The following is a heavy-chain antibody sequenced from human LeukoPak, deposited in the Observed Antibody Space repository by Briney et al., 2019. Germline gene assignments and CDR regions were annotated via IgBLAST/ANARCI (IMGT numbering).Heavy chain of an antibody. CDR3: ARVDSSSWYLTLDYYGMDV. CDR2: ISAYNGNT. J-gene: IGHJ6*02. V-gene: IGHV1-18*01. CDR1: GYTFTSYG. D-gene: IGHD6-13*01. Sequence: ASVKVSCKASGYTFTSYGISGVRQAPGQGLEWMGWISAYNGNTNYAQKLQGRVTMTTDTSTSTAYMELRSLISDDTAVYYCARVDSSSWYLTLDYYGMDVWGQGTTVTVSS.